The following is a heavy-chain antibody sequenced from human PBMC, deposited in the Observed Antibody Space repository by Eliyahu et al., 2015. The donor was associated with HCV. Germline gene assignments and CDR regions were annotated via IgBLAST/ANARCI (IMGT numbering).Heavy chain of an antibody. CDR2: IYYSGSN. D-gene: IGHD1-26*01. CDR3: ARHLAGYSGSYNWFDP. CDR1: GXSXSXSXYY. J-gene: IGHJ5*02. Sequence: QLQLQXSGPGLVKPSETLSLXCTVSGXSXSXSXYYWGWXRQPPGKGLKWIGSIYYSGSNYYNPSLKSRVTISVDTSKNQFSLKLSSVTAADTAVYYCARHLAGYSGSYNWFDPWGQGTLVTVSS. V-gene: IGHV4-39*01.